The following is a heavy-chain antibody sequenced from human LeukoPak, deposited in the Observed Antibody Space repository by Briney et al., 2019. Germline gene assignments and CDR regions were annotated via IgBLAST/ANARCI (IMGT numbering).Heavy chain of an antibody. V-gene: IGHV1-3*01. D-gene: IGHD3-16*01. J-gene: IGHJ4*01. CDR3: ATEVRGSRRIDY. Sequence: ASVKVSCKASGYTFTGNAMHWVRQAPGQRLEWMGWINAGNGNTKYSKKFQGRVTITRDTSATTVYMELSSLGSEDTAVYYCATEVRGSRRIDYWGQGTLVTVSS. CDR1: GYTFTGNA. CDR2: INAGNGNT.